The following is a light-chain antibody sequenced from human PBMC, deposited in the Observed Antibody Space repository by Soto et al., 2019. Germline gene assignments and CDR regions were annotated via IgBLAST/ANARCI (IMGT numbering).Light chain of an antibody. V-gene: IGKV3-20*01. Sequence: EIVCTQSPGTLSLSPGERATLSCKTSQTSGSNFLAWYQHKPGQAPRLLIYASSNRATGIPDRFSGSASGPDFTLTINRLEPEDFAVYYCQLYGISPQFGQGTRLEIK. J-gene: IGKJ5*01. CDR1: QTSGSNF. CDR3: QLYGISPQ. CDR2: ASS.